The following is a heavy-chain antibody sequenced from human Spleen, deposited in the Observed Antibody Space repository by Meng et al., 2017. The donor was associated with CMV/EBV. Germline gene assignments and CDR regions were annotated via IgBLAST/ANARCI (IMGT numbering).Heavy chain of an antibody. CDR3: ARAMRIAARPSEVDYYYGMDV. D-gene: IGHD6-6*01. J-gene: IGHJ6*02. CDR2: ISAYNGNI. Sequence: ASVKVSCKASGYLFTSYGISWVRQAPGQGLEWMGWISAYNGNIDYAQKFQGRVTMTTDIGTRTAYMELRSLRSDDTAVYYCARAMRIAARPSEVDYYYGMDVWGQGTMVTVSS. CDR1: GYLFTSYG. V-gene: IGHV1-18*01.